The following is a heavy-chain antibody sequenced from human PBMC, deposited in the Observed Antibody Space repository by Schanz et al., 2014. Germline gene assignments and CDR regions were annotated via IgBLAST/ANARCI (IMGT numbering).Heavy chain of an antibody. J-gene: IGHJ4*02. CDR1: GFTFSSYA. CDR3: AKDPSHGDYDYYFDY. D-gene: IGHD3-22*01. Sequence: QVQLVESGGGLVKPGGSLRLSCAASGFTFSSYAMHWVRQAPGKGLEWVAVISYDGRNKYYADSVKGRFTISRDNSKNTLYLQMNSLRAEDTAVYYCAKDPSHGDYDYYFDYWGQGTLVTVSS. CDR2: ISYDGRNK. V-gene: IGHV3-30-3*01.